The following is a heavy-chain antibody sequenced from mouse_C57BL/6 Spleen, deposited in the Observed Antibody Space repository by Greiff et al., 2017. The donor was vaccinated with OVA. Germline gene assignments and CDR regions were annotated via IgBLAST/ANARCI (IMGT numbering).Heavy chain of an antibody. CDR1: GYTFTSYW. V-gene: IGHV1-74*01. Sequence: QVQLQQPGAELVKPGASVKVSCKASGYTFTSYWMHWVKQRPGQGLEWIGRIHPYDSDTNYNQKFKGKSTLTVDKSSSTAYMQLISLTSEDSAVYYCAIGVYYSNYGSAYWGQGTLVTVSA. CDR3: AIGVYYSNYGSAY. CDR2: IHPYDSDT. D-gene: IGHD2-5*01. J-gene: IGHJ3*01.